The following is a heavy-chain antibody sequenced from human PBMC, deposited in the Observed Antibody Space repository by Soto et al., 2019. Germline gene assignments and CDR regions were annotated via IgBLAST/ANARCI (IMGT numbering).Heavy chain of an antibody. V-gene: IGHV3-30-3*01. Sequence: GGSLRLSCAASGFTFSSYAMHWVRQAPGKGLEWVAVISYDGSNRYYADPVKGRFTISRDNSKNTPYLQMNSLRAEDTAVYYCARDYYGSGSYKSRAMDVWGQGTTVTVS. CDR2: ISYDGSNR. CDR1: GFTFSSYA. CDR3: ARDYYGSGSYKSRAMDV. J-gene: IGHJ6*02. D-gene: IGHD3-10*01.